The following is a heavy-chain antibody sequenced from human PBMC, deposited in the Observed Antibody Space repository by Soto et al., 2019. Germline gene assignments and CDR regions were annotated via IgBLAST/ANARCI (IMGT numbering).Heavy chain of an antibody. Sequence: SGGSLRLSCSASGFSFSKYAMIWVRQAPGKGQEWVSGIYGSGSTKDYAASVKGRFTISRDNSKNTVYLEMNNLRAEDTAMYYCAKDAVSGDGLWLVYDWGQGTLVTVSS. J-gene: IGHJ4*02. D-gene: IGHD2-21*02. CDR3: AKDAVSGDGLWLVYD. CDR1: GFSFSKYA. V-gene: IGHV3-23*05. CDR2: IYGSGSTK.